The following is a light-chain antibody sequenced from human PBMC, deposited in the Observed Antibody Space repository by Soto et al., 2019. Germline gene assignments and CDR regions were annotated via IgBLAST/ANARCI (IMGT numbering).Light chain of an antibody. Sequence: EIVLTQSPGTLALSPVERATLSCRAIQSVSSSYLAWYQQKPGQAPRLLIYDASTRATGIPDRFSGGGSGTEFTLTISSLQSEDFVVYYCQQYNSWPPITFGQGTRLEIK. CDR3: QQYNSWPPIT. CDR1: QSVSSSY. CDR2: DAS. J-gene: IGKJ5*01. V-gene: IGKV3-15*01.